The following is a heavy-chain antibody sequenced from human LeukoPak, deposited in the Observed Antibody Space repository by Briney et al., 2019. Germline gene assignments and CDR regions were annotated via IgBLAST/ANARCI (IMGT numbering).Heavy chain of an antibody. CDR3: ARGYGDPAHDY. Sequence: SETPSLTCAVYGGSFSGYYWSWIRQPPGKGLEWIGEINHSGSTNYNPSLKSRVTISVDTSKNQFSLKLSSVTAADTAVYYCARGYGDPAHDYWGQGTLVTVSS. CDR2: INHSGST. CDR1: GGSFSGYY. V-gene: IGHV4-34*01. J-gene: IGHJ4*02. D-gene: IGHD4-17*01.